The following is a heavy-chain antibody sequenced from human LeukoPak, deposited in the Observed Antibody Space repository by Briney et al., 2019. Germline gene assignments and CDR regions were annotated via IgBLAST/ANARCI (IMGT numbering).Heavy chain of an antibody. CDR2: IYYSGST. CDR3: ARGSSGYYYHAPHLY. D-gene: IGHD3-22*01. Sequence: SETLTLTCTVSGGSISSYYWSWIRQPPGKGLEWIGYIYYSGSTNYNPSLKSRVTISVDTSKNQFSLKVSSVTAADTAVYYCARGSSGYYYHAPHLYWGQGTLHPVPS. J-gene: IGHJ4*02. V-gene: IGHV4-59*01. CDR1: GGSISSYY.